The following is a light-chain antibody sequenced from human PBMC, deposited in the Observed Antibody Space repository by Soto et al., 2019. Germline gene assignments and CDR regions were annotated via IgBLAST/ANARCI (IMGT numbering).Light chain of an antibody. CDR3: QQTYNMPST. V-gene: IGKV1-39*01. J-gene: IGKJ3*01. CDR1: QSISRH. CDR2: AAS. Sequence: DIQMTQSPSSLSACLGDRVTITCRASQSISRHLNWYQQKPGKAPRLLIYAASSLQSGVPSRYSGRGSGTDFILTINSLQPEDSATHYCQQTYNMPSTFGPGTKVD.